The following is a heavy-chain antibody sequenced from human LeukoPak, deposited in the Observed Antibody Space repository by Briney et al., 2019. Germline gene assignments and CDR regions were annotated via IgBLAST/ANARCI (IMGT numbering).Heavy chain of an antibody. CDR3: ATGGLGTSAFDI. V-gene: IGHV1-24*01. Sequence: ASVKVSCKVSGYTLTELSMHWVRQAPGKGLGWMGGFDPEDGETIYAQKFQGRVTMTEDTSTDTAYMELSSLRSEDTAVYYCATGGLGTSAFDIWGQGTMVTVSS. D-gene: IGHD5-12*01. J-gene: IGHJ3*02. CDR2: FDPEDGET. CDR1: GYTLTELS.